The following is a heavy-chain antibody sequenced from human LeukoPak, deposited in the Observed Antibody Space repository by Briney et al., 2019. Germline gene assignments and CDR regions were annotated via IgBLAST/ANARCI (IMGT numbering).Heavy chain of an antibody. Sequence: PGGSLRLSCAASGFTFSDYYMSWIRQAPGKGLEWVSYISSSGSTIYYADSVKGRFTISRDNAKNSLYLQMNSLRAEDTAVYYCARDIVEPDYYYYYDMDVWGQGTTVTVSS. D-gene: IGHD2-15*01. CDR2: ISSSGSTI. CDR3: ARDIVEPDYYYYYDMDV. J-gene: IGHJ6*02. CDR1: GFTFSDYY. V-gene: IGHV3-11*01.